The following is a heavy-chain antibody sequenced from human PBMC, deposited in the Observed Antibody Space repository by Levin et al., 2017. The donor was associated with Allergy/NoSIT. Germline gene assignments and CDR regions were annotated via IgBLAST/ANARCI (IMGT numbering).Heavy chain of an antibody. CDR3: ARQEAGLNFDY. CDR1: GYSFTTYW. Sequence: KVSCKGSGYSFTTYWIGWVRQMPGKGLEWMGIIYPGDSDTRYSPSFQGQVTISADKSISTAYLQWSSLKASDTAVYYCARQEAGLNFDYWGQGTLVTVSS. CDR2: IYPGDSDT. D-gene: IGHD3-10*01. V-gene: IGHV5-51*01. J-gene: IGHJ4*02.